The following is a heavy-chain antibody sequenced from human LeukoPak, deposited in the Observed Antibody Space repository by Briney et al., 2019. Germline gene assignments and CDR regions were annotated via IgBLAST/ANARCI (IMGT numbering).Heavy chain of an antibody. CDR2: IYYSGST. V-gene: IGHV4-59*08. J-gene: IGHJ4*02. Sequence: SETLSLTCTVSGGSISSYYWSWIRQPPGKGLEWIGYIYYSGSTNYNPSLKSRVTISVDTSKNQFSLKLGSVTAADTAVYYCARQVGATYYFDYWGQGTLVTVSS. D-gene: IGHD1-26*01. CDR1: GGSISSYY. CDR3: ARQVGATYYFDY.